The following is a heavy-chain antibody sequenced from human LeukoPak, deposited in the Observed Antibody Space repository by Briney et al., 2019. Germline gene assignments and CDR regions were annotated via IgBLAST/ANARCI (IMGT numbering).Heavy chain of an antibody. D-gene: IGHD3-22*01. CDR1: GGSISSSSYY. Sequence: SETLSLTCTVSGGSISSSSYYCGWVRHPPGKGLEWIGSIYYSGSTYYNPSLKSRVTIPVDTSKNQFSLKLSSVTAADTAVYYCARGYDSLNYWGQGTLVTVSS. V-gene: IGHV4-39*07. J-gene: IGHJ4*02. CDR2: IYYSGST. CDR3: ARGYDSLNY.